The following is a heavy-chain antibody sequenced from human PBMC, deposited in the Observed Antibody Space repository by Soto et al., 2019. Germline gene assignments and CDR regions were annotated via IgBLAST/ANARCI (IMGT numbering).Heavy chain of an antibody. CDR3: ARRGYYAISAFDI. Sequence: SETLSLTCTVSGGSINNYYWGWIRHPPGKGLEWIGSIYYSGSTYYNPSLKSRVTISVDTSKNQFSLKLSSVTAADTAVYYCARRGYYAISAFDIWGQGTMVTVSS. V-gene: IGHV4-39*01. CDR1: GGSINNYY. J-gene: IGHJ3*02. D-gene: IGHD2-8*01. CDR2: IYYSGST.